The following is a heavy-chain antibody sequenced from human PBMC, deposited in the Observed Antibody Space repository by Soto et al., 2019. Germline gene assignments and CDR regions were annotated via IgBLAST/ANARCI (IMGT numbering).Heavy chain of an antibody. D-gene: IGHD2-15*01. CDR3: AKRRGAGGHFDY. CDR2: VSIGGST. V-gene: IGHV3-23*01. J-gene: IGHJ4*02. CDR1: GFTFSSYA. Sequence: GALRLTCAASGFTFSSYAMGWVRQGPGKGLEWVAVVSIGGSTHYADSVRGRFTISRDNSKNTLSLQMNSLTAEDTAVYFCAKRRGAGGHFDYWGQGALVTVSS.